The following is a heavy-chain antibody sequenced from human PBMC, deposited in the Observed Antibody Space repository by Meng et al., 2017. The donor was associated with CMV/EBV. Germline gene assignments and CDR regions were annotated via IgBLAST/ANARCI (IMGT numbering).Heavy chain of an antibody. J-gene: IGHJ4*02. Sequence: GPWGRKPGAMVKVSCKASGGTFSSDAISWGRQAPGQGLEWMGGIIPIFGTANYAQKFQGRVTITADESTSTAYMELSSLRSEDTAVYYCARGVIEMATRVGLRYWGQGTLVTVSS. CDR1: GGTFSSDA. CDR3: ARGVIEMATRVGLRY. V-gene: IGHV1-69*01. D-gene: IGHD5-24*01. CDR2: IIPIFGTA.